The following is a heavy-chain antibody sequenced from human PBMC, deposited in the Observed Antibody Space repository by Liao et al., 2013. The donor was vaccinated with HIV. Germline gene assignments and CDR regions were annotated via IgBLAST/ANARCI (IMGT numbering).Heavy chain of an antibody. D-gene: IGHD3-10*01. V-gene: IGHV4-4*07. CDR2: IYSSGSA. Sequence: QVQLQESGPGLVKPSETLSLTCTVSGGSISSYYWSWIRQPAGKGLEWIGRIYSSGSANYNPSLKSRVTMSLDTSKNQLSLNLRSVTAADTAVYFCARGRYYYGSGNFVYYYYYMDVWGKGTTVTVSS. CDR1: GGSISSYY. CDR3: ARGRYYYGSGNFVYYYYYMDV. J-gene: IGHJ6*03.